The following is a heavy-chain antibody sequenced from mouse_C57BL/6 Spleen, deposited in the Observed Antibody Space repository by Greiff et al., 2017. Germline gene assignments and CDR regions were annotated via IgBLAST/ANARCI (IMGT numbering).Heavy chain of an antibody. Sequence: EVKVVESEGGLVQPGSSMKLSCTASGFTFSDYYMAWVRQVPEKGLEWVANINYDGSSTYYLDSLKSRFIISRDNAKNILYLQMSSLKSEDTATYYCAREVVDAMDYWGQGTSVTVSS. CDR2: INYDGSST. J-gene: IGHJ4*01. D-gene: IGHD1-1*01. CDR1: GFTFSDYY. CDR3: AREVVDAMDY. V-gene: IGHV5-16*01.